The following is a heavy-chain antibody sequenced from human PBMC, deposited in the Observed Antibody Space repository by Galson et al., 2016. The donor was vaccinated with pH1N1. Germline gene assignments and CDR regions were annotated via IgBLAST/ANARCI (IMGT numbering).Heavy chain of an antibody. Sequence: SLRLSCAASGFTFSSYAMIWVRQAPGKGLEWVSTISGNGGSTYYADSVKGRFTVSRDSSMNTPYLQMTSLKAEDTAVYYCVKDLRDIVVLIDLTQYWGQGTLVTVSS. CDR2: ISGNGGST. D-gene: IGHD3-22*01. CDR3: VKDLRDIVVLIDLTQY. V-gene: IGHV3-23*01. CDR1: GFTFSSYA. J-gene: IGHJ4*02.